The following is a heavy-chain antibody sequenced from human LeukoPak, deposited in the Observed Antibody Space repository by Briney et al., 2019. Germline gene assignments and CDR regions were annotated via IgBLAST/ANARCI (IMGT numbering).Heavy chain of an antibody. CDR1: GYTFTGYY. J-gene: IGHJ4*02. CDR3: ARGGGGFPELYYFDY. Sequence: ASVKVSCKASGYTFTGYYMHWVRQAPGQGLEWMGWINPNSGGTTYAQNFEGRVTMTRDTSISTAYMELSRLTSDDTAVYYCARGGGGFPELYYFDYWGQGTLVTVSS. V-gene: IGHV1-2*02. D-gene: IGHD3-16*01. CDR2: INPNSGGT.